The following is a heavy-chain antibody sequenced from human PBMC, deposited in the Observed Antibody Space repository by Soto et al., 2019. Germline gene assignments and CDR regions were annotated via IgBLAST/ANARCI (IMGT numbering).Heavy chain of an antibody. CDR3: ARNTISEAGADYYGLDV. Sequence: GGSLRLSCAGSGFTFSDYYMSWIRQAPGQGLEWVSYMSSSGVIVFYADSVKGRFTISRDNAKNSLYLQMYSLRAEDSAVYYCARNTISEAGADYYGLDVWGQGTTVTVSS. D-gene: IGHD6-13*01. V-gene: IGHV3-11*01. CDR1: GFTFSDYY. CDR2: MSSSGVIV. J-gene: IGHJ6*02.